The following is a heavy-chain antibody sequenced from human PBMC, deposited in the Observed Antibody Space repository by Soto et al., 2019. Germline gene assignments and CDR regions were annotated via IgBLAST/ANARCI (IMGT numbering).Heavy chain of an antibody. V-gene: IGHV1-46*01. CDR2: INPASGST. J-gene: IGHJ4*02. D-gene: IGHD6-13*01. Sequence: QVQLVQSGAEVKKPGASVKLSCRTSGYTFTHYYIHWVRQAPGQGLECLGIINPASGSTNYGQEFQGRVTLTMDTSTTTVYMELSGLRAEDTAIFYCARDLAAGDHWGQGNLVTVSS. CDR1: GYTFTHYY. CDR3: ARDLAAGDH.